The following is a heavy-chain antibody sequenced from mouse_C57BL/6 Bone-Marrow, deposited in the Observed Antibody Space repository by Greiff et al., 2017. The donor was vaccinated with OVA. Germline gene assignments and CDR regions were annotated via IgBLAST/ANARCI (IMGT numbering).Heavy chain of an antibody. D-gene: IGHD2-3*01. CDR1: GFSLTSYA. CDR2: IWTGGGT. V-gene: IGHV2-9-1*01. Sequence: VMLVESGPGLVAPSQSLSITCTVSGFSLTSYAISWVRQPPGKGLEWLGVIWTGGGTNYNSALKSRLSISKDNSKSQVFLKMNSLQTDDTARYYCAKSLYDGYYVLDYWGQGTTLTVSS. CDR3: AKSLYDGYYVLDY. J-gene: IGHJ2*01.